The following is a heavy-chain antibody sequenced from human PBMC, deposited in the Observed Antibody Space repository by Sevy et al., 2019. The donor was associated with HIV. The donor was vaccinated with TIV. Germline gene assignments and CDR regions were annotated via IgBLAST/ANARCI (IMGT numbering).Heavy chain of an antibody. J-gene: IGHJ6*02. CDR2: VFSSSSYI. CDR3: AREKTILEGRYGMDV. D-gene: IGHD3-3*01. CDR1: GFTFSSYN. V-gene: IGHV3-21*01. Sequence: GGSLRLSCAASGFTFSSYNMNWVRQAPGKGLEWVSFVFSSSSYIYYADSVKGRFTISRDNAKNSLYLQMNSLRAEDTAVYYCAREKTILEGRYGMDVWGQGTTVTVSS.